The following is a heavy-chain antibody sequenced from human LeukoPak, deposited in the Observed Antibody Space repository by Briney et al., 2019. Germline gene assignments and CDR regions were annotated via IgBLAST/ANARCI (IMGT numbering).Heavy chain of an antibody. D-gene: IGHD6-19*01. J-gene: IGHJ4*02. Sequence: PGGSLRLSCAASGFTFSSYAMSWVRQAPGKGLEWVSAISGSGGNTYYADSVKGRFTISRDNSKNTLYLQMNSLRAEDTAVYYCAKAYSSGWYGFERGQGTLVTVSS. CDR1: GFTFSSYA. CDR3: AKAYSSGWYGFE. V-gene: IGHV3-23*01. CDR2: ISGSGGNT.